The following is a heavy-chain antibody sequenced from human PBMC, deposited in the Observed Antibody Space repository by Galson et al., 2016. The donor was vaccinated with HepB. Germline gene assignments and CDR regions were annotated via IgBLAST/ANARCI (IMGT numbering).Heavy chain of an antibody. CDR3: ASSDHDYVWGTYRGLLNY. CDR2: LSGSGRTT. D-gene: IGHD3-16*02. J-gene: IGHJ4*02. V-gene: IGHV3-23*01. Sequence: SLRLSCAASGFTFNNYAMSWVRQAPGKGLEWVSGLSGSGRTTYYADSVKGRFTISRDNSKNTLYLQMNSLRAEDTAIYYCASSDHDYVWGTYRGLLNYWGQGTLVTVSS. CDR1: GFTFNNYA.